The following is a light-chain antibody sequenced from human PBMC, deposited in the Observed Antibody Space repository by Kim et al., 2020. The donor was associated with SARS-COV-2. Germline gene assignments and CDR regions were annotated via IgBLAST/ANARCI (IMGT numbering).Light chain of an antibody. Sequence: SSELTQDPAVSVALGQTVRITCQGDSLRRYYARWYQQKPGQAPVHVIYGKNNRPSGIPGRFSGSSSGNTASLTIAGAQAEDETDYYCNSWDSSAKVFGGGTQLTVL. CDR1: SLRRYY. J-gene: IGLJ3*02. CDR3: NSWDSSAKV. CDR2: GKN. V-gene: IGLV3-19*01.